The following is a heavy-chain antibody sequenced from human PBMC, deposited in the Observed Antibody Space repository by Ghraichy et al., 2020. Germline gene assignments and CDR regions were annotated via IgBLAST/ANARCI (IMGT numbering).Heavy chain of an antibody. Sequence: ESLNISCAASGFTFSSYAMTWVRQAPGKGLEWVSAISGTGGNTYYADSVKGRFTISRDNSKNTLYLQINSLRAEDTAVYYCAISEFGELALFDYWGQGTLVTVSS. CDR3: AISEFGELALFDY. D-gene: IGHD3-10*01. J-gene: IGHJ4*02. CDR2: ISGTGGNT. V-gene: IGHV3-23*01. CDR1: GFTFSSYA.